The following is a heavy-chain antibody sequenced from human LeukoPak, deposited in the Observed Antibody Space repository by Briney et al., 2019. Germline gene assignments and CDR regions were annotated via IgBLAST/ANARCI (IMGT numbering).Heavy chain of an antibody. CDR2: IIDSGST. J-gene: IGHJ4*02. CDR1: GGSFSGYY. D-gene: IGHD6-19*01. CDR3: ARSSGWYAGHYFDY. V-gene: IGHV4-34*12. Sequence: SETLSLTCAVYGGSFSGYYWSWIRQPPGKGLEWIGEIIDSGSTNYNPSLKIRVTISVDTSKNQFPLKLSSVTAADTAVYYCARSSGWYAGHYFDYWGQGTLVTVSS.